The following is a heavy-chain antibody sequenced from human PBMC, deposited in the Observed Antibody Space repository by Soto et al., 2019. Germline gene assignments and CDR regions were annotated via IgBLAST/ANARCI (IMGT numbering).Heavy chain of an antibody. CDR2: IYYSGST. CDR3: ARVGYSYGYYFDY. D-gene: IGHD5-18*01. J-gene: IGHJ4*02. V-gene: IGHV4-59*01. Sequence: SETLSLTCTVSGGSISSYYWSWIRQPPGKGLEWIGYIYYSGSTNYNPSLKSRVTISVDTSKNQFSLKLSSVTAADTAVYYCARVGYSYGYYFDYWGQGTLVTVSS. CDR1: GGSISSYY.